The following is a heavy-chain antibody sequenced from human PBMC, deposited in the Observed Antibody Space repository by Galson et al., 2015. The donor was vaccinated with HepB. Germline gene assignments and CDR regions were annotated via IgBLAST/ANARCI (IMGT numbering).Heavy chain of an antibody. J-gene: IGHJ6*02. CDR1: GGSFGGSY. CDR3: ARGLILRSFNWTRPPKATPGYYYYYGMDV. V-gene: IGHV4-34*01. D-gene: IGHD3-9*01. CDR2: INHSGST. Sequence: ETLSLTCAVYGGSFGGSYWGWIRQPPGKGLEWIGEINHSGSTNYNPSLKSRVTISVDTSKNQFSLKLSSVTAADTAIYYCARGLILRSFNWTRPPKATPGYYYYYGMDVWGQGTTVTVSS.